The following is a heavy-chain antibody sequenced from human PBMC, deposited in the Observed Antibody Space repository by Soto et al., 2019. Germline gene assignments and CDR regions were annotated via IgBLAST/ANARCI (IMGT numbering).Heavy chain of an antibody. V-gene: IGHV3-73*01. CDR2: IRSKANSYAT. J-gene: IGHJ1*01. CDR1: GFTFSGSA. Sequence: EVQLVESGGGLVQPGGSLKLSCAASGFTFSGSAMHWVRQASGKGLEWVGRIRSKANSYATAYAASVKGRVTISRDDSKNTGYLQMNSLKTGDTAVYYCTRPFRRGRYGDYYEYFREWGQGTLVTVSS. CDR3: TRPFRRGRYGDYYEYFRE. D-gene: IGHD3-10*01.